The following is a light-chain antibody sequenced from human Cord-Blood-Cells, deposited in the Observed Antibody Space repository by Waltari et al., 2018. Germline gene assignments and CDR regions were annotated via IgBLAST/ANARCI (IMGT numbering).Light chain of an antibody. Sequence: IVMTQSPATLSLSPGDRVTLSCRASQRVSSNLAWYQQKPDQAPRLLNYGSSTRATGIPARFSGSGSGTEFTHTISSLQSEDFAVYYCQQYNNWLTWTFGQGTKVEIK. CDR2: GSS. V-gene: IGKV3-15*01. CDR3: QQYNNWLTWT. CDR1: QRVSSN. J-gene: IGKJ1*01.